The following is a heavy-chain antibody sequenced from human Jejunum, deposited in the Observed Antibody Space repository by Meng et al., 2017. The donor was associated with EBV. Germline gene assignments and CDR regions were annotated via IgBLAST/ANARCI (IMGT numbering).Heavy chain of an antibody. CDR2: IYTDGST. D-gene: IGHD1/OR15-1a*01. V-gene: IGHV3-53*01. CDR3: VRGPWNN. Sequence: AQVLESGGGLIHPGGSLRLSWAASGFIVSGHYMSWVRQAPGKGLEWVSVIYTDGSTYYADSVKGRFTISRDNSKNTLFIQMNNLRVDDTAVYYCVRGPWNNWGQGTLVTVSS. CDR1: GFIVSGHY. J-gene: IGHJ4*02.